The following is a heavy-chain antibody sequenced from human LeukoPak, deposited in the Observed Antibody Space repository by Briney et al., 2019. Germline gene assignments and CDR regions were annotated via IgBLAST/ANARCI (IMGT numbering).Heavy chain of an antibody. J-gene: IGHJ5*02. Sequence: SETLSLTCTVSGDSISTSNSYWGWIRQPPGKGLEWIGSIYYSGNTYYNASLKSRVTISVDTSKNQFSLKLSSVTAADTAVYYCARDTITFGGVIEPFDPWGQGTLVTVSS. CDR2: IYYSGNT. CDR1: GDSISTSNSY. CDR3: ARDTITFGGVIEPFDP. V-gene: IGHV4-39*07. D-gene: IGHD3-16*02.